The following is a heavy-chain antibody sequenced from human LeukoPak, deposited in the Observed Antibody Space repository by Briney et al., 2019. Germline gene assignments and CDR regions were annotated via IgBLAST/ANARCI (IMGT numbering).Heavy chain of an antibody. V-gene: IGHV3-23*01. CDR1: GFTFSDYA. CDR3: APNYYYCGMDV. CDR2: IGGNSDFI. Sequence: GGSLRLSCAASGFTFSDYAMSWVRQAPGKGLEWVSAIGGNSDFIYYAEYVKGRFTISRDNSKETLYLQVNSLRAEDTAVYYCAPNYYYCGMDVWGQGTTVTVSS. J-gene: IGHJ6*02.